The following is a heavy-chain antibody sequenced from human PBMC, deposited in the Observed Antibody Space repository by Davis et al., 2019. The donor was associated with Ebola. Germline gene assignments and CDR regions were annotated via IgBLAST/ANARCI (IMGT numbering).Heavy chain of an antibody. D-gene: IGHD1-20*01. CDR1: GYTFTSYA. CDR2: INTNTGNP. J-gene: IGHJ6*04. Sequence: AASVKVSCKASGYTFTSYAMNWVRQAPGQGLEWMGWINTNTGNPTYAQGFTGRFVFSLDTSVSTAYLQISSLKAEDTAVYYCARDGVTGYYYYYYAMDVWGKGTTVTVSS. V-gene: IGHV7-4-1*02. CDR3: ARDGVTGYYYYYYAMDV.